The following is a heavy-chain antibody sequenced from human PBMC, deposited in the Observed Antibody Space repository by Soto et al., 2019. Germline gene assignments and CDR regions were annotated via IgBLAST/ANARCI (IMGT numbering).Heavy chain of an antibody. J-gene: IGHJ4*02. Sequence: QVQLVQSGAEVQKPGASVKVSCKASGYTFTSYDINWVRQATGQGLEWMGWMNPNSGNTGYAQKFQGRVTMTRNTSISTAYMELSSLRSEDTAVYYCARGLGSYSGYDTLFDYWGQGTLVTVSS. V-gene: IGHV1-8*01. CDR2: MNPNSGNT. D-gene: IGHD5-12*01. CDR1: GYTFTSYD. CDR3: ARGLGSYSGYDTLFDY.